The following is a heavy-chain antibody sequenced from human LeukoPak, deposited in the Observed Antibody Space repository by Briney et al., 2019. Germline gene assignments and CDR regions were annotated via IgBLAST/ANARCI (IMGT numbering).Heavy chain of an antibody. D-gene: IGHD3-10*01. CDR3: ARDRVSMIRGVTALDY. Sequence: GGSLRLSCAASGFTFSSYGMNWVRQAPGKGLEWVSYISSSSSYIYYADSVRGRFTISRDNAKNSLYLQMNSLRAEDTAVYYCARDRVSMIRGVTALDYWGQGNLVTVSS. CDR1: GFTFSSYG. CDR2: ISSSSSYI. J-gene: IGHJ4*02. V-gene: IGHV3-21*01.